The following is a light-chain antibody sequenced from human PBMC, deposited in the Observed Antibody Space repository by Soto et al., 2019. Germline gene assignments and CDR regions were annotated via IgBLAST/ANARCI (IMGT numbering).Light chain of an antibody. CDR1: SSDVGRHNA. J-gene: IGLJ1*01. CDR2: DVS. V-gene: IGLV2-14*03. CDR3: SSYRVGGSDV. Sequence: QSVLTQPASVSGSPGQSITISCSGTSSDVGRHNAVSWYQQHPGKVPQLMIYDVSIRPSGISDRLSASKSGNMASLTISGLQAEDEADYYCSSYRVGGSDVFGTGTKSPS.